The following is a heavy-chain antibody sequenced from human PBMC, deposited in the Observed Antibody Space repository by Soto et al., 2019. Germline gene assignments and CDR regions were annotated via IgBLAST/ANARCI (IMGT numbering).Heavy chain of an antibody. CDR3: ARHHGPTTSENWFDP. D-gene: IGHD5-12*01. J-gene: IGHJ5*02. V-gene: IGHV1-18*01. CDR1: GYTFFTYD. Sequence: QVHLVQSGVEVKTPGASVKVSCQASGYTFFTYDISWVRQAPGKGLEWMGWISTYSGDTKYKHKFQGRVTMTTDTSRTTANLELRSVRSDDTAVYYCARHHGPTTSENWFDPWGQGTLVTVSS. CDR2: ISTYSGDT.